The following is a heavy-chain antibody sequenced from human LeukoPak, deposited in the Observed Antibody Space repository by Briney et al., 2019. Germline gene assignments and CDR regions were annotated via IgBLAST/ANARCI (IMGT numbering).Heavy chain of an antibody. CDR3: ARSFAY. J-gene: IGHJ4*02. CDR2: ISYDGSNK. CDR1: GFTFSSYA. Sequence: GGSLRLSCAASGFTFSSYAMHWVRQAPGKGLEWVAVISYDGSNKYYAGSVKGRFTISRDNSKNTLYLQMNSLRAEDTAVYYCARSFAYWGQGTLVTVSS. V-gene: IGHV3-30*04.